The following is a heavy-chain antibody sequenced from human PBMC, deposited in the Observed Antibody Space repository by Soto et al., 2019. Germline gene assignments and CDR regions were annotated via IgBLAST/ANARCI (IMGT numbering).Heavy chain of an antibody. Sequence: HPGGSLRLSCAASGFTFSTSGMHWVRQAPGKGLEWVAAISYDATSWYYADSVRGRFTISRDNPRTTLFLQMSSLRAEDSAVYYCARSGGSSWFDEVDNLVQGTLVTVSS. V-gene: IGHV3-30*03. CDR1: GFTFSTSG. J-gene: IGHJ4*02. D-gene: IGHD6-13*01. CDR3: ARSGGSSWFDEVDN. CDR2: ISYDATSW.